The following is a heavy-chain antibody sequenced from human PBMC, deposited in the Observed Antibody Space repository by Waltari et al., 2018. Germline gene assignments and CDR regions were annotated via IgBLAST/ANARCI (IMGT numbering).Heavy chain of an antibody. V-gene: IGHV4-34*01. D-gene: IGHD4-4*01. Sequence: QVQLQQWGAGLLKPSETLSLTCAVYGGSFSGYYWSWIRQPPGKGLEWIGEINHSGSTNYNPSLKSRVTISVDTSKNQFSLKLSSVTAADTAVYYCARGGLHNLVTRAEYFQHWGQGTLVTVSS. CDR1: GGSFSGYY. CDR3: ARGGLHNLVTRAEYFQH. J-gene: IGHJ1*01. CDR2: INHSGST.